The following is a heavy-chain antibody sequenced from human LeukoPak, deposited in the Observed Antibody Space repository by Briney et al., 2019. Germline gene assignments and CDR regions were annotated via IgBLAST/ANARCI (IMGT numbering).Heavy chain of an antibody. CDR3: ASGHYDILTGYYNFDY. CDR2: ISAYNGNT. CDR1: GYTFTSYG. V-gene: IGHV1-18*01. Sequence: ASVKASCKASGYTFTSYGISWVRQAPGQGLEWMGWISAYNGNTNYAQKLQGRVTMTTDTSTSTAYMELRSLRSDDTAVYYCASGHYDILTGYYNFDYWGQGTLVTVSS. J-gene: IGHJ4*02. D-gene: IGHD3-9*01.